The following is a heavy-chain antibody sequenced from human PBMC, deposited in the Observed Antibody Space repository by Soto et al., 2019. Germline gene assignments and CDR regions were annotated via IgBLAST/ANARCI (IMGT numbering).Heavy chain of an antibody. V-gene: IGHV4-61*01. CDR3: ARARDYYDSSGYSWDYFDY. Sequence: ETLSLTCTVSADSVTSGSYYWSWIRQPPGKGLEWIGYIYYSGSTNYNPSLKSRVTISVDTSKNQFCLKLSSVTAADTAVYYCARARDYYDSSGYSWDYFDYWGQATLVTISS. J-gene: IGHJ4*02. D-gene: IGHD3-22*01. CDR1: ADSVTSGSYY. CDR2: IYYSGST.